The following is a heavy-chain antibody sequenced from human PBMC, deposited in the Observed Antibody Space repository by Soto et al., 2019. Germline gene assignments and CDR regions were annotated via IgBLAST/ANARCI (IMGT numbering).Heavy chain of an antibody. CDR1: GGSISSSSYY. Sequence: SETLSLTCTVSGGSISSSSYYWGWIRQPPGKGLEWIGSIYYSGSTYYNPSLKSRVTISVDTSKNQFSLKLSSVTAADTAVYYCARQKRPIDYWGQGTPVTVSS. CDR3: ARQKRPIDY. V-gene: IGHV4-39*01. CDR2: IYYSGST. J-gene: IGHJ4*02.